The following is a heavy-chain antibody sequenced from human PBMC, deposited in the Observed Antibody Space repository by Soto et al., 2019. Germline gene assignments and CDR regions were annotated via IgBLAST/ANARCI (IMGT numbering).Heavy chain of an antibody. Sequence: GGSLRLSCAASGFTFSSYGMHWVRQAPGKGLEWVAVIWYDGSNKYYADSVKGRFTISRDNSKNTLYLQMNSLRAEDTAVYYCARTLEQLVPYYYYYGMDAWGQGTTVTVSS. CDR2: IWYDGSNK. CDR3: ARTLEQLVPYYYYYGMDA. D-gene: IGHD6-13*01. V-gene: IGHV3-33*01. J-gene: IGHJ6*02. CDR1: GFTFSSYG.